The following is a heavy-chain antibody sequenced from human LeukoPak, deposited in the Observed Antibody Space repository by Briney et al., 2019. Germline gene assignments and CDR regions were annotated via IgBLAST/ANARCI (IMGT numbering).Heavy chain of an antibody. CDR1: GYTFTSYY. CDR3: ARETLRYYYGSGSYSQRGDYYGMDV. V-gene: IGHV1-46*01. Sequence: ASVKVSCKASGYTFTSYYMHWVRQAPGQGLEWMGIINPSGGSTSYAQKFQGRVTMTRDTSTSTVYMELSSLRSEDTAVYYCARETLRYYYGSGSYSQRGDYYGMDVWGKGPTVTVSS. J-gene: IGHJ6*04. CDR2: INPSGGST. D-gene: IGHD3-10*01.